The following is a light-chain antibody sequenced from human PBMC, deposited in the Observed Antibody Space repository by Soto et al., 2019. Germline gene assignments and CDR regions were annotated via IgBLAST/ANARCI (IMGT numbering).Light chain of an antibody. CDR3: QQSYSTTWT. Sequence: DIQMTQSPSTLSASVGDRVTITCRASQDISNYLNWYQKKPGKAPKLLIYAASSLQSGVPSRFSGSGSETDFTLTISSLQPEDFATYSCQQSYSTTWTFGQGTKVDIK. J-gene: IGKJ1*01. CDR1: QDISNY. V-gene: IGKV1-39*01. CDR2: AAS.